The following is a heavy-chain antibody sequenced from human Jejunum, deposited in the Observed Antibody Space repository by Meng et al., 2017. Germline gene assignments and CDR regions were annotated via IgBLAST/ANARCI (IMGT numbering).Heavy chain of an antibody. CDR3: ARERVPGCSGGKFYIGDFDY. D-gene: IGHD2-15*01. CDR1: GDSFRSYY. J-gene: IGHJ4*02. CDR2: INRSGSS. Sequence: SETLSLTCSVSGDSFRSYYWSWIRQPAGKGLEWIGRINRSGSSNYNPSLMSRVTMSVDTSKNQFSLNLTSVTAADTAVYYCARERVPGCSGGKFYIGDFDYWGQGMLVTVSS. V-gene: IGHV4-4*07.